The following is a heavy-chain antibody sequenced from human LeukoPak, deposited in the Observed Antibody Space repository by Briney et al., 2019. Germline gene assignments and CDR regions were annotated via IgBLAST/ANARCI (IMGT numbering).Heavy chain of an antibody. V-gene: IGHV3-30*03. J-gene: IGHJ4*02. D-gene: IGHD6-19*01. CDR1: GFTFSSYG. CDR2: ISYDGSNK. CDR3: ARDRSGRLDK. Sequence: GRSLRLSCAASGFTFSSYGMHWVRQAPGKGLEWVAVISYDGSNKYYADSVKGRITISRDNSKNTLYLQMNSLRAEDTAVYYCARDRSGRLDKWGQGTLVTVSS.